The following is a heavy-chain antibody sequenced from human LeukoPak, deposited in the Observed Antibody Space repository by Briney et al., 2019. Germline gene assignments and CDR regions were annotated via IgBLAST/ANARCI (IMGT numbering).Heavy chain of an antibody. CDR2: IYSGGST. J-gene: IGHJ6*03. Sequence: GGSLRLSCAASGFTVSSNYMGWVRQAPGKGLEWVSVIYSGGSTYYADSVKGRFTISRDNSKNTLYLQMNSLRAEDTAVYYCARAESLHRWSGEWDYYYYMDVWGKGTTVTVSS. D-gene: IGHD3-10*01. CDR3: ARAESLHRWSGEWDYYYYMDV. CDR1: GFTVSSNY. V-gene: IGHV3-53*01.